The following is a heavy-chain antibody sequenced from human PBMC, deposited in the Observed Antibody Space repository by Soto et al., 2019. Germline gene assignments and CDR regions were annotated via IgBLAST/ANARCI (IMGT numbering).Heavy chain of an antibody. Sequence: GGSLRLSCGASGFTFSNAWINWVRQAPGKGLEWVAVIWYDGSNKYYADSVKGRFTISRDNSKNTLYLQMNSLRAEDTAVYYCAREPYYYYMDVWGKGTTVTVSS. J-gene: IGHJ6*03. CDR3: AREPYYYYMDV. CDR2: IWYDGSNK. CDR1: GFTFSNAW. V-gene: IGHV3-33*08.